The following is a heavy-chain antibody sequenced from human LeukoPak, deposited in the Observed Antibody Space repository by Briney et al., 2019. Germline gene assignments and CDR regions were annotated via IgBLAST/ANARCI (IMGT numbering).Heavy chain of an antibody. D-gene: IGHD1-1*01. CDR3: ARDPYTGSMFDY. CDR1: GFTFKSAS. CDR2: IGHFAGDI. V-gene: IGHV3-21*01. J-gene: IGHJ4*01. Sequence: GGSLRLSCVATGFTFKSASMSWVRQAPGKGLEWVAFIGHFAGDIFYADSVKGRFNIPRDDAKDSVYLQMNSLRVDDTAVYFCARDPYTGSMFDYWGHGTLVTVSS.